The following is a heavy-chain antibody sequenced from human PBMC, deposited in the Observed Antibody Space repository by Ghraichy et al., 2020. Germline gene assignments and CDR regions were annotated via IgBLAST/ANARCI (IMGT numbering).Heavy chain of an antibody. Sequence: SETLSLTCTVSGGSISSSSYYWGWIRQPPGKGLEWIGTIYYSGSTYYNSSLKSRVTISVDTSKTQVSLKLSSVTDADTAVYYCARHLHGGYYYYSMDVWGQGTTVTVSS. CDR2: IYYSGST. J-gene: IGHJ6*02. CDR1: GGSISSSSYY. CDR3: ARHLHGGYYYYSMDV. V-gene: IGHV4-39*01.